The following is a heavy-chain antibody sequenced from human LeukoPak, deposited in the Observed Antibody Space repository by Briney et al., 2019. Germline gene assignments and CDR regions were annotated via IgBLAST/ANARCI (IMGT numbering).Heavy chain of an antibody. V-gene: IGHV3-30-3*02. J-gene: IGHJ4*02. CDR3: AKRLTSCSSTSCYIALDY. Sequence: GGSLRLSCAASGFTFSSYAMHWVRQAPGKGLEWVAVISYDGSNKYYADSVKGRFTISRDNSKNTLYLQMNSLRAEDTAVYYCAKRLTSCSSTSCYIALDYWGQGTLVTVSS. CDR1: GFTFSSYA. D-gene: IGHD2-2*02. CDR2: ISYDGSNK.